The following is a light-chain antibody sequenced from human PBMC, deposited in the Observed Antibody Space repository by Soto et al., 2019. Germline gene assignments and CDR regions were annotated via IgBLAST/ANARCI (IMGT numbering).Light chain of an antibody. J-gene: IGLJ1*01. CDR1: SSDVGGFNF. CDR2: DVS. V-gene: IGLV2-14*01. CDR3: SSYTTSSTIV. Sequence: QSALTQPASVSGSPGQSITISCTGTSSDVGGFNFVSWYQQPPGKAPKLMIYDVSHRPSGVSNRFSGSNSGNTASLTISGLQAEAEGDYYCSSYTTSSTIVFVTGTKLTV.